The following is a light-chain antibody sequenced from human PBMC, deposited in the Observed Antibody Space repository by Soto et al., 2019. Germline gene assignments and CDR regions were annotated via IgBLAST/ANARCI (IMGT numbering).Light chain of an antibody. CDR2: GAS. Sequence: EIVMTQSPATLSVSPGERATLSCRASQSVGSSLAWYQQKPGQAPRLLIYGASTRATGIPARFSGSGSGTEFTLTFSSLQSEDFAVYYCQRYNNWPPWTFGQETKVEIK. V-gene: IGKV3-15*01. CDR1: QSVGSS. J-gene: IGKJ1*01. CDR3: QRYNNWPPWT.